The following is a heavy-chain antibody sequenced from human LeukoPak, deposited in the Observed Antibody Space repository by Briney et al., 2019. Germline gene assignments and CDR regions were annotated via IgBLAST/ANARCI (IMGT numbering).Heavy chain of an antibody. CDR1: GYSFSGYW. CDR3: ASGPVIRDYYFDY. Sequence: GESLKISCQGSGYSFSGYWIAWVRQMPGKGLEWMGITHLGDSDSRYSPSFQGHVTISADKSISTAYLQWNSLKASDTAMYYCASGPVIRDYYFDYWGQGTLVTVSS. V-gene: IGHV5-51*01. J-gene: IGHJ4*02. D-gene: IGHD3-22*01. CDR2: THLGDSDS.